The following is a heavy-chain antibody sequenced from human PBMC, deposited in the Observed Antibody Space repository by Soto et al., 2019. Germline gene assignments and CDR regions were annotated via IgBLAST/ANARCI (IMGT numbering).Heavy chain of an antibody. V-gene: IGHV1-69*13. Sequence: SVKVSCKASGGTFSSYAISWVRQAPGQGLEWMGGIVPIFGTAHYAQKFQGRVTITADESTSTAYMELSSLRSEDTAVYYCARDSSYDFWSGYYTVPPMDWFDPWGHGTLVTGSS. CDR1: GGTFSSYA. D-gene: IGHD3-3*01. CDR3: ARDSSYDFWSGYYTVPPMDWFDP. J-gene: IGHJ5*02. CDR2: IVPIFGTA.